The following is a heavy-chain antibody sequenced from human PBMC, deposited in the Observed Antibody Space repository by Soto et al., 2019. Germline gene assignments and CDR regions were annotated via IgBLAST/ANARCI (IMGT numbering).Heavy chain of an antibody. Sequence: GGSLRLSCPASGFAFSSYGVNWVRQAPEKGLEWVSSISSSSSYIYYADSVKGRFTISRDNAKNSLYLQMNSLRAEDTAVYYCARGATYYYDSSGYGPPRDYWGQGTLVTVSS. J-gene: IGHJ4*02. D-gene: IGHD3-22*01. V-gene: IGHV3-21*01. CDR2: ISSSSSYI. CDR3: ARGATYYYDSSGYGPPRDY. CDR1: GFAFSSYG.